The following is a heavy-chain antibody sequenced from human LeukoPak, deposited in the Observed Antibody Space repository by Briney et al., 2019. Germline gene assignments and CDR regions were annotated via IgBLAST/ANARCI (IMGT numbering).Heavy chain of an antibody. D-gene: IGHD6-19*01. V-gene: IGHV1-18*01. CDR3: ARGPSGDSSGWYLVYYYYGMDV. J-gene: IGHJ6*02. CDR1: GYTFTSYG. Sequence: EASVKVSCKASGYTFTSYGISWVRQAPGQGLEWMGWISAYNGNTNYAQKLQGRVTMTTDTSTSTAYMELRSLRSDDTAVYYCARGPSGDSSGWYLVYYYYGMDVWGQGTTVTVSS. CDR2: ISAYNGNT.